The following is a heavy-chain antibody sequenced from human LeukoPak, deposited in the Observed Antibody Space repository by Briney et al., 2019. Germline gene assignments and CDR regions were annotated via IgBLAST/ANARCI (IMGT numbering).Heavy chain of an antibody. Sequence: ASVKVSFKASGYTFTGYYMHWVRQAPGQGLEWMGWINPNSGGTNYAQKFQGRVTMTRDTSISTAYMELSRLRSDDTAVYYCARDRWLRFNYYYYYGMDVWGQGTTVTVSS. CDR3: ARDRWLRFNYYYYYGMDV. CDR1: GYTFTGYY. CDR2: INPNSGGT. D-gene: IGHD5-12*01. V-gene: IGHV1-2*02. J-gene: IGHJ6*02.